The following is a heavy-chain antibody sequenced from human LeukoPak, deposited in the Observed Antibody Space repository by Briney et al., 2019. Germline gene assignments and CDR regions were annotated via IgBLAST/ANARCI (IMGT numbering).Heavy chain of an antibody. Sequence: PPGGSLRLSCAASGFPFSSYWMSWVRQAPGKGLEWVANIKQDGSEKKYVDSVKGRFTISRDNARNSLFLQMNSLRAEDTAVYYCARDDAWALDSWGQGTRVTVSS. V-gene: IGHV3-7*01. CDR1: GFPFSSYW. CDR3: ARDDAWALDS. CDR2: IKQDGSEK. J-gene: IGHJ5*02. D-gene: IGHD1-26*01.